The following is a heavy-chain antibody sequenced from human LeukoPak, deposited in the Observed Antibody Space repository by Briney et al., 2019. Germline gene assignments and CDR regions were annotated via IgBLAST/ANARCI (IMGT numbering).Heavy chain of an antibody. CDR1: VYTFTVYY. V-gene: IGHV1-2*02. D-gene: IGHD3-22*01. J-gene: IGHJ3*02. CDR3: ARSSSSGRANAFDI. Sequence: ASVTVSSTPSVYTFTVYYMHWGRHAPGQGLEWMGWINPNSGGTNYAQKFQGRVTMTRDTSISTAYMALSRLRSDDTVVYCCARSSSSGRANAFDIWGQGTMVTVSS. CDR2: INPNSGGT.